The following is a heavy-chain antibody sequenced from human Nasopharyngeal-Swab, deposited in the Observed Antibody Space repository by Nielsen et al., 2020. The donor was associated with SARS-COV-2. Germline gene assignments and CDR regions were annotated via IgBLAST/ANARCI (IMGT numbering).Heavy chain of an antibody. V-gene: IGHV3-30-3*01. CDR2: ISYDGSNK. D-gene: IGHD3-16*01. Sequence: GESLKISCAASGFTFSSYAMHWVRQAPGKGLEWVAVISYDGSNKYYADSVKGRFTISRDNSKNTLYLQMNSLRAEDTAVYYCAKDGVRLNGIDVWGQGTTVTVSS. J-gene: IGHJ6*02. CDR3: AKDGVRLNGIDV. CDR1: GFTFSSYA.